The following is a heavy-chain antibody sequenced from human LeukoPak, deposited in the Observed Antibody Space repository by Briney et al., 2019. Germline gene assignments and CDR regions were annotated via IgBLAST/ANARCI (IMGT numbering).Heavy chain of an antibody. V-gene: IGHV1-46*01. D-gene: IGHD3-22*01. Sequence: ASVKVSCKASGYTFTSYYMHWVRQAPGQGLEWMGIINPSGGSTRYAQKFQGRVTMTRDTSTSTVYMELSSLRSEDTAVYYCARGGEGYYDSSGYYSFDYWGQGTLVTVSS. J-gene: IGHJ4*02. CDR3: ARGGEGYYDSSGYYSFDY. CDR1: GYTFTSYY. CDR2: INPSGGST.